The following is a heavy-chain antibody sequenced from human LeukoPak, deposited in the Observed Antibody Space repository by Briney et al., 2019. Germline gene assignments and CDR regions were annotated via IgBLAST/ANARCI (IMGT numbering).Heavy chain of an antibody. CDR3: ATEERAVAGNWFDP. D-gene: IGHD6-19*01. V-gene: IGHV1-2*02. CDR1: GGTFSSYA. J-gene: IGHJ5*02. Sequence: ASVKVSCKASGGTFSSYAISWVRQAPGQGLEWMGWINPNSGGTNYAQKFQGRVTMTRDTSISTAYMELSRLRSDDTAVYYCATEERAVAGNWFDPWGQGTLVTVSS. CDR2: INPNSGGT.